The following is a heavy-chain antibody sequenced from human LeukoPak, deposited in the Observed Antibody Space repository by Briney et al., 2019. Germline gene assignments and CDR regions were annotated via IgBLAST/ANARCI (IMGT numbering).Heavy chain of an antibody. Sequence: PWGSLRLSCAVSGFTFSSYGMHRVRQAPGKGLEWVAVISYDGSNKYYADSVKGRFTISRDNSKNTLYLQMNSLRAEDTAVYYCGKDALYSGSYYVDYWGQGTLVTVSS. V-gene: IGHV3-30*18. CDR3: GKDALYSGSYYVDY. CDR1: GFTFSSYG. J-gene: IGHJ4*02. D-gene: IGHD1-26*01. CDR2: ISYDGSNK.